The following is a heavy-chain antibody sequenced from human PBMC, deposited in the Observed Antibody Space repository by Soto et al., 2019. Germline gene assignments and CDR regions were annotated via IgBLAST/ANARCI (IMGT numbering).Heavy chain of an antibody. D-gene: IGHD2-8*01. J-gene: IGHJ4*02. CDR3: AKLIVLMVYSTEDGY. CDR2: ISGSGGST. CDR1: GFTFSSYA. V-gene: IGHV3-23*01. Sequence: EVQLLESGGGLVQPGGSLRLSCAASGFTFSSYAMSWVRPAPGKGLEWVSAISGSGGSTYYADSVKGRFTISRDNSKNTLYLQMNSLRAEDTAVYDCAKLIVLMVYSTEDGYWGQGTLVTVSS.